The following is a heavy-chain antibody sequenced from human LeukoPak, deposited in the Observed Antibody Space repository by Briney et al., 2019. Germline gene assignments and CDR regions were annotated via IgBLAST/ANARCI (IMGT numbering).Heavy chain of an antibody. J-gene: IGHJ3*02. CDR3: ARGRYYDDSSGYPNVAFDI. D-gene: IGHD3-22*01. Sequence: SETLSLTCTVSGGSISSSSYYWGWIRQPPGKGLEWIGSIYYSGSTYYNPSLKSRVTISVDTSKNQFSLKLSSVTAADTAVYYCARGRYYDDSSGYPNVAFDIWGQGTMVTVSS. CDR1: GGSISSSSYY. V-gene: IGHV4-39*01. CDR2: IYYSGST.